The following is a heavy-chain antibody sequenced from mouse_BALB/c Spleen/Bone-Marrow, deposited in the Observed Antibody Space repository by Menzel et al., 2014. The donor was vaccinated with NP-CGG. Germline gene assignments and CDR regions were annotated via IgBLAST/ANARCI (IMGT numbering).Heavy chain of an antibody. J-gene: IGHJ3*01. Sequence: EVKLMESGGGLVKPGGSLKLSCAASGFTFSSYAMSWVRQSPEKRLEWVAEISSGGSYTYYPDTVTGRLTISRDNAKNTLYLEMSSLRSEDTAMYYCAREEGNFLAYWGQGTLVTVSA. CDR2: ISSGGSYT. D-gene: IGHD2-1*01. CDR1: GFTFSSYA. CDR3: AREEGNFLAY. V-gene: IGHV5-9-4*01.